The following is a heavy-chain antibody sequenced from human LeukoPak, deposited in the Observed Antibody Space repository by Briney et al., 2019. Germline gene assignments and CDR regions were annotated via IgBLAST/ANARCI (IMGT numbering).Heavy chain of an antibody. J-gene: IGHJ6*02. V-gene: IGHV3-7*01. CDR3: ARDTDIVVVPAARSESYYYGMDV. D-gene: IGHD2-2*01. CDR2: IKQDGSEK. CDR1: GFTFSSYW. Sequence: GGSLRLSRAASGFTFSSYWMSWVRQAPGKGLEWVANIKQDGSEKYNVDSVKGRFTISRDNAKNSLYLQMNSLRAEDTAVYYCARDTDIVVVPAARSESYYYGMDVWGQGTTVTVSS.